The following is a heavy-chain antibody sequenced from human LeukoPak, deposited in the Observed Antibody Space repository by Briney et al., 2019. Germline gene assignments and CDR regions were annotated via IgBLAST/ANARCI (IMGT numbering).Heavy chain of an antibody. Sequence: GGSLRLSCVASGFTFSRYGMHWVRQAPGKGLEWVAIIWYDGSNKYYADSVKGRFTISRDTSKNTLYMQMDSLRAEDTAVYYCASGDTTGYSGDAFNIWGQGTMVTVSS. V-gene: IGHV3-33*03. J-gene: IGHJ3*02. D-gene: IGHD3-22*01. CDR1: GFTFSRYG. CDR3: ASGDTTGYSGDAFNI. CDR2: IWYDGSNK.